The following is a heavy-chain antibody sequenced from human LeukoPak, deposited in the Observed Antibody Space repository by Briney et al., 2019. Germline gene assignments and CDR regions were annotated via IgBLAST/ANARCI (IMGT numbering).Heavy chain of an antibody. V-gene: IGHV4-34*01. J-gene: IGHJ4*02. CDR2: INHSGST. CDR1: GGSFSGYY. CDR3: ARVGYSSSWPFDY. Sequence: SETLSLTCAVYGGSFSGYYWSWIRQPLGKGLEWIGEINHSGSTNYNPSLKSRVTISVDTSKNQFSLKLCSVTAADTAVYYCARVGYSSSWPFDYWGQGTLVTVSS. D-gene: IGHD6-13*01.